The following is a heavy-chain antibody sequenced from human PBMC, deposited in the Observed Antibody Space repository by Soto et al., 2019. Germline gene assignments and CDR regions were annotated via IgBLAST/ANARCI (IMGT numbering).Heavy chain of an antibody. D-gene: IGHD2-21*02. CDR3: ARDEIYCGGDCQAFDI. CDR2: INPDGGGT. Sequence: QVQLVQSGAEVKKPGASVTVSCKPSGYVLISHYIHWVRQAPGQGLEWMGVINPDGGGTIAAQNFQGRLTMTTDTSTDTVYMELTSLRSEDTALYYCARDEIYCGGDCQAFDIWGQGTMVTVSS. J-gene: IGHJ3*02. V-gene: IGHV1-46*01. CDR1: GYVLISHY.